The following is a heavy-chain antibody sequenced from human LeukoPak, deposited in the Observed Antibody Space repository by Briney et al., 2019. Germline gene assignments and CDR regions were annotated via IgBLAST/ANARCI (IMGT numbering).Heavy chain of an antibody. CDR2: IYYSGST. V-gene: IGHV4-59*08. CDR1: GGSISSYY. D-gene: IGHD2-8*01. Sequence: SETLSLTCTVSGGSISSYYWSWIRQPPGKGLEWIGYIYYSGSTNYNPSLKSRVTISVDTSKNQFSLKLSSVTAADTAVYYCARHLYGTNLDLDYWGQGTLVTVSS. CDR3: ARHLYGTNLDLDY. J-gene: IGHJ4*02.